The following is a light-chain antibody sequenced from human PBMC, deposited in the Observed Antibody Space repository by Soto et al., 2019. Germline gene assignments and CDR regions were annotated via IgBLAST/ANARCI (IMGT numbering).Light chain of an antibody. CDR2: GAS. Sequence: EIVLTQSPGTLSLSPGERATLSCRASQSVSSSYLAWYQQKPGQAPRLLIYGASSRATGIPARFSGSGSGTDFSLTISSLEPEDSAVYYCQQRSRWPLTFGGGTKVDIK. CDR1: QSVSSSY. V-gene: IGKV3D-20*02. J-gene: IGKJ4*01. CDR3: QQRSRWPLT.